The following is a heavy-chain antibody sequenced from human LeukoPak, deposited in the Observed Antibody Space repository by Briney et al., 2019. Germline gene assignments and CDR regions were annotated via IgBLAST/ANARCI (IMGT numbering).Heavy chain of an antibody. Sequence: SVKVSCKASVGTFSSYAISSGREAPGPGRRYMRRIIPIFGTANSAQKFKGRVTITTDDSTSTAYMELSSLRSEDTAVYYCARDEPRDIYYDSSGYYPSGAFDIWGQGTMVTVSS. CDR2: IIPIFGTA. CDR1: VGTFSSYA. V-gene: IGHV1-69*05. CDR3: ARDEPRDIYYDSSGYYPSGAFDI. J-gene: IGHJ3*02. D-gene: IGHD3-22*01.